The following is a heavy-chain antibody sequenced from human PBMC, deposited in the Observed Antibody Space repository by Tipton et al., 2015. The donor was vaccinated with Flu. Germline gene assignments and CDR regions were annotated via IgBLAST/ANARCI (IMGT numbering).Heavy chain of an antibody. CDR3: ASQQGTNSSYGMDV. D-gene: IGHD1-14*01. CDR1: GGSIFSNSYY. CDR2: IYYLGNT. Sequence: TLSLTCTVSGGSIFSNSYYWDWIRQPPGKGLEWIGNIYYLGNTFYNPSLKGRVTISVDTSSNQFSLRLSSVIASDTAVYYCASQQGTNSSYGMDVWGQGTTVTVSS. J-gene: IGHJ6*02. V-gene: IGHV4-39*01.